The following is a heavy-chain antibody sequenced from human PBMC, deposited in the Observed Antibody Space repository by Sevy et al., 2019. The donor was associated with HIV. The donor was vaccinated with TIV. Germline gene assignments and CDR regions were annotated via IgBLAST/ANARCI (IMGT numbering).Heavy chain of an antibody. CDR3: ARAPEENYDYITGSFDY. CDR2: ISISSNHI. V-gene: IGHV3-21*01. CDR1: GFTFSSYS. D-gene: IGHD3-16*01. Sequence: GGSLRLSSAASGFTFSSYSMNWVRQAPGMGLEWVSSISISSNHIYYAESMKGRFTVSRDNAKNSLYLQMNSLRAEDTAVYYCARAPEENYDYITGSFDYWGQGTLVTVSS. J-gene: IGHJ4*02.